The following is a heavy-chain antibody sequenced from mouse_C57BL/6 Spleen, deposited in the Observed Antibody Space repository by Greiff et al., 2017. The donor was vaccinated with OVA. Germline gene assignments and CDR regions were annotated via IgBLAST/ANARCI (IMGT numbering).Heavy chain of an antibody. CDR3: ARSKDYDSSWFAY. Sequence: VQLQQSGAELVMPGASVKLSCKASGYTFTSYWMHWVKQRPGQGLEWIGEIDPSDSYTNYNQKFKGKSTLTVDKSSSTAYMQLSSLTSEDSAVYYCARSKDYDSSWFAYWGQGTLVTVSA. CDR1: GYTFTSYW. D-gene: IGHD2-4*01. J-gene: IGHJ3*01. V-gene: IGHV1-69*01. CDR2: IDPSDSYT.